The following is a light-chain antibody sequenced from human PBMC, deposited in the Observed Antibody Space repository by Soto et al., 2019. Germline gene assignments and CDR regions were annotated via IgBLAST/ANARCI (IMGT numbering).Light chain of an antibody. CDR1: QSVNSD. V-gene: IGKV3-15*01. Sequence: ETVVTQSPATLSVSPGERVTLSCRASQSVNSDLAWYQQKPGQAPRLLIYGASTRPTDIPARFSGSGSGTEFTLTISSLQSEDFAVYYCQQYKNWPPLTFGQGTRLHIK. CDR2: GAS. CDR3: QQYKNWPPLT. J-gene: IGKJ5*01.